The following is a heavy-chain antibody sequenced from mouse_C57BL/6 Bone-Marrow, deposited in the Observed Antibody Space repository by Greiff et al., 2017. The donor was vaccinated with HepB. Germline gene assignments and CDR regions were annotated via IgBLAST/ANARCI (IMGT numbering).Heavy chain of an antibody. V-gene: IGHV1-59*01. Sequence: QVQLQQPGAELVRPGTSVKLSCKASGYTFTSYWMHWVKQRPGQGLEWIGVIDPSDSYTNYNQKFKGKATLTVDTSSSTAYMQLSSLTSEDSAVYYCARWPYGSSSYWYFDVWGTGTTVTVSS. D-gene: IGHD1-1*01. J-gene: IGHJ1*03. CDR1: GYTFTSYW. CDR2: IDPSDSYT. CDR3: ARWPYGSSSYWYFDV.